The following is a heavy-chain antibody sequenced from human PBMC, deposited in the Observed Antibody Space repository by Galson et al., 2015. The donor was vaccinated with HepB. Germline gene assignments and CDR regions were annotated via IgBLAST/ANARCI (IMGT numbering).Heavy chain of an antibody. CDR3: ARVGRQTYYYYGMDV. Sequence: SLRLSCAASGFTFSNYWMTWVRQAPGKGLEWVANIKEDGSDKDYVDSVKGRFTISRDNAKNSVYLQMNSLRAEDTAVYHCARVGRQTYYYYGMDVWGQGTTVTVSS. CDR1: GFTFSNYW. V-gene: IGHV3-7*01. J-gene: IGHJ6*02. CDR2: IKEDGSDK.